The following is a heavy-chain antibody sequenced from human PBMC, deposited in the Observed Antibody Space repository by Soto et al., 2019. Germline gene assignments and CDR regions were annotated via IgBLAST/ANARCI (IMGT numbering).Heavy chain of an antibody. CDR1: GYSFTTYW. V-gene: IGHV5-51*01. Sequence: GESLKISCKGSGYSFTTYWIGWVRQMPGKGLEWMGIIYPGDSYTTYSPSFQGQVTISADKSISTAYLQWSSLKASDTAMYYCARQRISYYDSSGYYSDYGMDVWGQGTTGTVSS. D-gene: IGHD3-22*01. CDR2: IYPGDSYT. CDR3: ARQRISYYDSSGYYSDYGMDV. J-gene: IGHJ6*02.